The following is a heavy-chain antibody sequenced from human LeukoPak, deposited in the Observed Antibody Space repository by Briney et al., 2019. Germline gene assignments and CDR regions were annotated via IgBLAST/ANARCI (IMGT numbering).Heavy chain of an antibody. V-gene: IGHV3-48*04. J-gene: IGHJ4*02. CDR1: GFTFSSYS. CDR3: ARALSRGARWFPSALDY. CDR2: ISSSSSTI. D-gene: IGHD4-23*01. Sequence: GGSLRLSCAASGFTFSSYSMNWVRQAPGKGPEWVSYISSSSSTIYYADSVKGRFTISRDNAKNSLYLQMNSLRAEDTAVYYCARALSRGARWFPSALDYWGQGTLVTVSS.